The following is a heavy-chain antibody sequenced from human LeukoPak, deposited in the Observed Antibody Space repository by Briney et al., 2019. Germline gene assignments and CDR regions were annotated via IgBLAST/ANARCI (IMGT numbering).Heavy chain of an antibody. D-gene: IGHD3-10*01. CDR1: GGTFSSYV. V-gene: IGHV1-69*06. J-gene: IGHJ6*04. CDR3: ALYYYGSGSPPRHYYYYYGMDV. CDR2: IIPIFGTA. Sequence: ASVKVSCKASGGTFSSYVISWVRQAPGQGLEWMGGIIPIFGTANYAQKFQGRVTITADKSTSTAYMELSSLRSEDTAVYYCALYYYGSGSPPRHYYYYYGMDVWGKGTTVTVSS.